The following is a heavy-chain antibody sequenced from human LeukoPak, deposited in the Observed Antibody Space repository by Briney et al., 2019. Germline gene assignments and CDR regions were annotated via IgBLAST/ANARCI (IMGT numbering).Heavy chain of an antibody. J-gene: IGHJ5*02. V-gene: IGHV4-34*01. Sequence: PSETLSLTCAVYGGSFSGYYWSWIRQPPGKGLEWIGEINHSGSTNYNPSLKSRVTISVDTSKSQFSLKLSPVTAADTAVYYCARGNFYIAAAGTRWFDPWGQGTLVTVSS. CDR1: GGSFSGYY. D-gene: IGHD6-13*01. CDR3: ARGNFYIAAAGTRWFDP. CDR2: INHSGST.